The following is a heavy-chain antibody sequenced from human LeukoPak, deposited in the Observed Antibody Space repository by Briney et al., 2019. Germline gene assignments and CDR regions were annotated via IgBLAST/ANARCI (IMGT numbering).Heavy chain of an antibody. CDR1: GGSFSGYY. CDR3: ARAGSGSSYPNLVDY. V-gene: IGHV4-34*01. CDR2: INHSGST. D-gene: IGHD1-26*01. J-gene: IGHJ4*02. Sequence: SETLSLTCAVYGGSFSGYYWSWIRQPPGKGLEWIGEINHSGSTNYNPSLKSRVTISVDTSKNQFSLKLSSVTAADTAVYYCARAGSGSSYPNLVDYWGQGTLVTVSS.